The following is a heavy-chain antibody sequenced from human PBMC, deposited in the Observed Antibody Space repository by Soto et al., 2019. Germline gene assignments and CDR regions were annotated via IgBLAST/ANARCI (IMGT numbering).Heavy chain of an antibody. CDR2: IIPIFGTA. V-gene: IGHV1-69*13. J-gene: IGHJ3*02. CDR1: GGTFSSYA. Sequence: EASVKVSCKASGGTFSSYAISWVRQAPGQGLEWMGGIIPIFGTANYAQKFQGRVTITADESTSTAYMELSSLRSKDTAVYYCARDVGAQAFGIWGQGTMVTVSS. CDR3: ARDVGAQAFGI. D-gene: IGHD1-26*01.